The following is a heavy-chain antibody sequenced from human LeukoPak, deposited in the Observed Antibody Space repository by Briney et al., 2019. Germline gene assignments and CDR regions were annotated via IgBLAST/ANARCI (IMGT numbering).Heavy chain of an antibody. J-gene: IGHJ4*02. CDR2: IYSDGST. Sequence: PGGSLRLSCAASGFTVSSNYMSWVRQAPGKGLEWVSVIYSDGSTYYADSVKGRFTISRDNSKNTLYLQMNSLRAEDTAVYYCARGYYDFWSGYYDYWGQGTLVTVSS. V-gene: IGHV3-66*01. D-gene: IGHD3-3*01. CDR3: ARGYYDFWSGYYDY. CDR1: GFTVSSNY.